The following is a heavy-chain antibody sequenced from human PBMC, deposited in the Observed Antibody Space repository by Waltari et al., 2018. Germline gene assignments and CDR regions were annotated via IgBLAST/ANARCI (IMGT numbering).Heavy chain of an antibody. D-gene: IGHD3-10*01. J-gene: IGHJ4*02. CDR1: GGTLSSYA. CDR3: ATPRGIYGSGSYFDY. V-gene: IGHV1-69*05. Sequence: QVKLVQSGAEVKKPGASVKVACKASGGTLSSYAISWVRLAPEQGVKWMGGITHIIGRGNYAQKFQVRDTITTDKSTSTAYMVLSSLSSEDTAVYYCATPRGIYGSGSYFDYWGQGTLVTVSS. CDR2: ITHIIGRG.